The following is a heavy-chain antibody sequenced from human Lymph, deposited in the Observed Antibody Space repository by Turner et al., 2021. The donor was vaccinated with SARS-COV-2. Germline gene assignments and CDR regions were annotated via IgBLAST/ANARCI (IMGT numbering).Heavy chain of an antibody. CDR3: ARDLMEVGGMDV. Sequence: EVQLVESGGGLIQPGGSLRLSCAAAGFTVSSNYMSWVRQAPGKGLEWVSVMYSGGSTYYADSVKGRFTISRDNSKNTLYLQMNSRRAEDTAVYYCARDLMEVGGMDVWGQGTKVTVSS. D-gene: IGHD3-3*01. J-gene: IGHJ6*02. CDR2: MYSGGST. V-gene: IGHV3-53*01. CDR1: GFTVSSNY.